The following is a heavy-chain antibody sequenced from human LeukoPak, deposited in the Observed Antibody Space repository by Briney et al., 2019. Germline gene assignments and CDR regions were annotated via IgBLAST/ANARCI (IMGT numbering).Heavy chain of an antibody. CDR3: ARRVVVVTANDKSDVFDM. CDR1: GGSVSSYY. D-gene: IGHD2-15*01. Sequence: PSETLSLTCTVSGGSVSSYYWNWIRQSPGEGLQWIGYIYYTGSTNYNPSLESRVTISLDTSKNQFSLTLSSVTAADTAVYYCARRVVVVTANDKSDVFDMGGQGTVVTVSS. J-gene: IGHJ3*02. CDR2: IYYTGST. V-gene: IGHV4-59*02.